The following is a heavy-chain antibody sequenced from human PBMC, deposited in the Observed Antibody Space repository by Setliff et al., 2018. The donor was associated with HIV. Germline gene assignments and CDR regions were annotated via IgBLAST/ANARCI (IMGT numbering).Heavy chain of an antibody. Sequence: PGGSLRLSCAASGFTFSNYAMGWVRQGPGKGLEWVSTVGAVGSPTHYAESVRGRFTISKDNSKSTLSLQMNSLREEDTAVYFCAKVFDSRGDYYTGFDYWGQGTLVTVSS. V-gene: IGHV3-23*01. CDR3: AKVFDSRGDYYTGFDY. J-gene: IGHJ4*02. CDR2: VGAVGSPT. CDR1: GFTFSNYA. D-gene: IGHD3-22*01.